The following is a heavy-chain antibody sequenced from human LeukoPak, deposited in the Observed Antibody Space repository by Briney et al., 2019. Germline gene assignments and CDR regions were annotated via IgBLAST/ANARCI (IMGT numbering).Heavy chain of an antibody. CDR2: IRSKPNSYAT. CDR3: WSGLDY. D-gene: IGHD3-3*01. CDR1: GFTFSGSA. V-gene: IGHV3-73*01. Sequence: GGSLRLSCAASGFTFSGSAMHWVRQASGKWLEWVGRIRSKPNSYATAYAASVTGRFTISRDDSKNTAYLQMNSLKTEDTAVYYCWSGLDYWGQGILATVSS. J-gene: IGHJ4*02.